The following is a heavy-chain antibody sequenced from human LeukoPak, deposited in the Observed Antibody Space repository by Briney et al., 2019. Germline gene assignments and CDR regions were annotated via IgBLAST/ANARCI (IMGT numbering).Heavy chain of an antibody. CDR1: GFTFSSYE. CDR2: ISSSGSTI. D-gene: IGHD3-22*01. V-gene: IGHV3-48*03. CDR3: AKTSRTMIVVVIHFDY. Sequence: GGSLRLSCAASGFTFSSYEMNWVRQAPGKGLEWVSYISSSGSTIYYADSVKGRFTISRDNSKNTLYLQMNSLRAEDTAVYYCAKTSRTMIVVVIHFDYWGQGTLVTVSS. J-gene: IGHJ4*02.